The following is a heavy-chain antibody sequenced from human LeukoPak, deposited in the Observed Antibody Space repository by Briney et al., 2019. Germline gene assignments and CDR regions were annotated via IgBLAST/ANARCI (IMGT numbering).Heavy chain of an antibody. CDR3: AKDIGYYDILTGLGGFDY. CDR1: GFAVSSNH. D-gene: IGHD3-9*01. CDR2: ISWNSGSI. V-gene: IGHV3-9*01. Sequence: GGSLRLSCAASGFAVSSNHMNWVRQAPGRGLEWVSGISWNSGSIGYADSVKGRFTISRDNAKNSLYLQMNSLRAEDTALYYCAKDIGYYDILTGLGGFDYWGQGTLVTVSS. J-gene: IGHJ4*02.